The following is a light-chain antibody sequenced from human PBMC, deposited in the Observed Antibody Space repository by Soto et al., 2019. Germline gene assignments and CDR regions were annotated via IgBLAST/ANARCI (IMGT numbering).Light chain of an antibody. CDR1: SSDVGGYNS. CDR2: EVN. V-gene: IGLV2-8*01. CDR3: SSYTGSDNSVV. Sequence: QSVLTQPPSASGSPGQSVTISCTGTSSDVGGYNSVSWYQQHPGKAPKLMISEVNKRPSGVPDRFSGSKSGNTASLTVSGLQADDEADYYCSSYTGSDNSVVFGGGTTLTVL. J-gene: IGLJ2*01.